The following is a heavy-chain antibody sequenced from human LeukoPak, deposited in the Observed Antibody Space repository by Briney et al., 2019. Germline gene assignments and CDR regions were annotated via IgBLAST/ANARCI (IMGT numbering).Heavy chain of an antibody. J-gene: IGHJ5*02. D-gene: IGHD6-6*01. CDR1: GGSISSGSYY. CDR3: ARMSPRPGDR. CDR2: IYTSGST. Sequence: SQTLSLTCTVSGGSISSGSYYWSWIRQPAGKGLEWIGRIYTSGSTNYNPSLKSRVTILVDTSKNQFSLHLNSVTPEDTAVYYCARMSPRPGDRWGQGTLVTVSS. V-gene: IGHV4-61*02.